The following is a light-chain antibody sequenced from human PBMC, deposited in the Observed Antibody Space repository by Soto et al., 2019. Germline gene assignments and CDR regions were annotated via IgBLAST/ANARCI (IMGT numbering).Light chain of an antibody. J-gene: IGLJ2*01. Sequence: QPALTQPPSASGTPGQRVTISCSGSGSSIGTNTVNWYRQLPGTAPKLLIYGNNQRPSGVPDRFSGSKSGTSASLAISGLQSEDEAEYYCAAWDGSLNNVLFGGGTKVTVL. CDR1: GSSIGTNT. V-gene: IGLV1-44*01. CDR2: GNN. CDR3: AAWDGSLNNVL.